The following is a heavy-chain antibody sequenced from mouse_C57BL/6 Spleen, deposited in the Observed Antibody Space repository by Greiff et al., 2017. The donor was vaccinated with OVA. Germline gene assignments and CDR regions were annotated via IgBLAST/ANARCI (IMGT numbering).Heavy chain of an antibody. V-gene: IGHV1-39*01. CDR2: INPNYGTT. CDR1: GYSSTDYN. CDR3: ATRGDYDYEFAY. D-gene: IGHD2-4*01. J-gene: IGHJ3*01. Sequence: VQLKQSGPELVKPGASVKISCKASGYSSTDYNMNWVKQSNGKSLEWIGVINPNYGTTSYNQKFKGKATLTVDQSSSTAYMQLNSLTSEDSAVYYCATRGDYDYEFAYWGQGTLVTVSA.